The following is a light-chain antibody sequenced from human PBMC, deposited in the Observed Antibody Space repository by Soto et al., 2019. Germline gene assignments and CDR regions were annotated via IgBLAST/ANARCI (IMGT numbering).Light chain of an antibody. CDR1: NIGSKN. CDR2: NDN. Sequence: SYELTQPLSVSVALGQTARITCGGSNIGSKNVHWYQQKPGQAPVLVIYNDNSRPSGIPERVSGSNSGSTATLTISRAQAGDEADYYCRVWDTSTALIGGGTKLTVL. CDR3: RVWDTSTAL. J-gene: IGLJ2*01. V-gene: IGLV3-9*01.